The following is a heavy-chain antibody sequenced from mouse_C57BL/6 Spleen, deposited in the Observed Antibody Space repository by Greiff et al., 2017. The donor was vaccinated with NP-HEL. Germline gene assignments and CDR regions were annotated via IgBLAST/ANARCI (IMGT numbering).Heavy chain of an antibody. D-gene: IGHD1-1*01. V-gene: IGHV1-18*01. CDR1: GYTFTDYN. Sequence: EVQLQQSGPELVKPGASVKIPCKASGYTFTDYNMDWVKQSHGKSLEWIGDINPNNGGTIYNQKFKGKATLTVDKSSSTAYMELRSLTSEDTAVYYCARSVPLYYGSSYDWYFDVWGTGTTVTVSS. CDR2: INPNNGGT. CDR3: ARSVPLYYGSSYDWYFDV. J-gene: IGHJ1*03.